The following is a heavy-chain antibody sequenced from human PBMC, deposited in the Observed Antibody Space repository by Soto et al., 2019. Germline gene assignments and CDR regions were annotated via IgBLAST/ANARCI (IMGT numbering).Heavy chain of an antibody. J-gene: IGHJ4*02. D-gene: IGHD1-1*01. CDR1: GYTFTSYG. CDR2: ISVHNGNT. Sequence: QVHLVQSGAEVKKPGASVKVSCKASGYTFTSYGITWVRQDPGQGLEWMGWISVHNGNTDYAQKLQGRVIVTRNTYTRTAYMELRSLISDDTAVYYCARGRYGDYWGQGALVTVSS. CDR3: ARGRYGDY. V-gene: IGHV1-18*01.